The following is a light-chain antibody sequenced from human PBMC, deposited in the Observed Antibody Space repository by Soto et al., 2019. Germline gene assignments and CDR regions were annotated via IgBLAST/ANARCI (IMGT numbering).Light chain of an antibody. J-gene: IGKJ4*02. Sequence: EIVMTQSPATLSVSPGERATLSCRASQSVSSNLAWYQQKPGQAPRLLIYGASTRSTGIPARFSGSGSGTEFTLTISSLQSEDVAVYYGQQYNNWPLTFGGGTEVEIK. CDR3: QQYNNWPLT. CDR1: QSVSSN. CDR2: GAS. V-gene: IGKV3-15*01.